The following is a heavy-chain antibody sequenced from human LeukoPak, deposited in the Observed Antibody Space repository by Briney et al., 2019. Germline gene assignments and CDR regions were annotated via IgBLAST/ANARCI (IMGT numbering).Heavy chain of an antibody. J-gene: IGHJ5*02. CDR2: ISSSSNYI. CDR1: GFTFSVYT. D-gene: IGHD6-19*01. V-gene: IGHV3-21*01. CDR3: AKEKVAYYSSAWAGLFDT. Sequence: PGGSLRLSCAVSGFTFSVYTMNWVRQAPGKGLEWVSSISSSSNYIYYADSVKGRFTISRDNSRNTLFLQMDSLSIEDTAVYFCAKEKVAYYSSAWAGLFDTWGQGALVTASS.